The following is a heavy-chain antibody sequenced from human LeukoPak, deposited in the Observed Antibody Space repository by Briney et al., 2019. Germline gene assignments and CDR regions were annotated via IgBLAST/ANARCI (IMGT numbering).Heavy chain of an antibody. CDR2: MNPNSGNT. D-gene: IGHD3-10*01. CDR1: GYTFSTYD. J-gene: IGHJ4*02. V-gene: IGHV1-8*01. Sequence: ASVKVSCKASGYTFSTYDINWVRQATGQGLEWMGWMNPNSGNTGYAQKFQGRVTMTRNTSISTAYVELSGLRSEDTAVYYCARVRYYGPGIYYRGLAYWGQGSLVTVSS. CDR3: ARVRYYGPGIYYRGLAY.